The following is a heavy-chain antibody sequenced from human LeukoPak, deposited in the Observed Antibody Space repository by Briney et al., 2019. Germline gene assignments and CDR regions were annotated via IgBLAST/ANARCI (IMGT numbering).Heavy chain of an antibody. D-gene: IGHD6-6*01. CDR1: GYTFTDYY. J-gene: IGHJ4*02. V-gene: IGHV1-69-2*01. Sequence: ASVKVSCKASGYTFTDYYMHWVQQAPGKGLEWMGRVDPEDGETIYAEKFQGRVTITADTSTDTAYMELSSLRSEDTAVYYCATENRYSSSGYWGQGTLVTVSS. CDR3: ATENRYSSSGY. CDR2: VDPEDGET.